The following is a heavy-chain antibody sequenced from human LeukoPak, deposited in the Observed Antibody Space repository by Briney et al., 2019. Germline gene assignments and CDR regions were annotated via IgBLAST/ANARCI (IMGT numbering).Heavy chain of an antibody. CDR1: GFTFSSYA. CDR3: ARCGRGLRYFDWSGMCWFDP. CDR2: ISYDGSNK. V-gene: IGHV3-30*04. Sequence: GGSLRLSCAASGFTFSSYAMHWVRQAPGKGLEWVAVISYDGSNKYYADSVKGRFTISRDNSKNTLYLQMNSLRAEDTAVYYCARCGRGLRYFDWSGMCWFDPWGQGTLVTVSS. D-gene: IGHD3-9*01. J-gene: IGHJ5*02.